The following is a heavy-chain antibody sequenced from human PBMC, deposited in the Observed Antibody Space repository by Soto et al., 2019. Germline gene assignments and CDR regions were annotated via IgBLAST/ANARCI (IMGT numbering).Heavy chain of an antibody. CDR1: GFTFGDYA. CDR3: TREMNTAMDYYYYYGMDV. V-gene: IGHV3-49*04. CDR2: IRSKAYGGTT. Sequence: PGGSLRLSCTASGFTFGDYAMSWVRQAPGKGLEWVGFIRSKAYGGTTEYAASVKGRFTISRDDSKSIAYLQMNSLKTEDTAVYYCTREMNTAMDYYYYYGMDVWGQGTTVTVS. D-gene: IGHD5-18*01. J-gene: IGHJ6*02.